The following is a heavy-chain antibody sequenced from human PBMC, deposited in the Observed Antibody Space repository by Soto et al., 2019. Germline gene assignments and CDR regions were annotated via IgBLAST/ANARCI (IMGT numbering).Heavy chain of an antibody. CDR1: GGSISSYY. Sequence: SETLSLTCTVSGGSISSYYWSWIRQPPGKGLEWIGYIYYSGSTNYNPSLKSRVTISVDTSKNQFSLKLSSVTAADTAVYYCARHTYRLWFGEFFDAFDIWGQGTMVTVSS. J-gene: IGHJ3*02. CDR2: IYYSGST. V-gene: IGHV4-59*08. D-gene: IGHD3-10*01. CDR3: ARHTYRLWFGEFFDAFDI.